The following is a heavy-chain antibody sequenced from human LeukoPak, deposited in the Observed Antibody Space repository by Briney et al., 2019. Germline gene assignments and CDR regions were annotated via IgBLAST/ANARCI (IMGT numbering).Heavy chain of an antibody. CDR2: INEGGSEK. CDR3: VSRACTITACYVASWRCFDH. Sequence: GGSLRLSREASGLTFSRYWLTWVRQAPGKGLEWVANINEGGSEKNYVDSVKGRFTISRDNAKSSLYLQMNNLRDDDTAVYHCVSRACTITACYVASWRCFDHWGQGTPVTVSS. CDR1: GLTFSRYW. D-gene: IGHD2-2*01. V-gene: IGHV3-7*03. J-gene: IGHJ4*02.